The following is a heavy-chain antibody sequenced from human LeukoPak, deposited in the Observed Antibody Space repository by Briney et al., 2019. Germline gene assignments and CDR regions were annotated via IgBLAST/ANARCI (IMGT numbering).Heavy chain of an antibody. CDR3: ARCDSSSCYTGFDP. Sequence: TGGSLRLSCAASGFTFSSYWMSWVRQAPGKGLEWVANIKQDGSEKYYVDSVKGRFTISRDNAKNTLYLQMNSLRAEDTAVYYCARCDSSSCYTGFDPWAREPWSPSPQ. V-gene: IGHV3-7*01. CDR2: IKQDGSEK. J-gene: IGHJ5*02. CDR1: GFTFSSYW. D-gene: IGHD2-2*02.